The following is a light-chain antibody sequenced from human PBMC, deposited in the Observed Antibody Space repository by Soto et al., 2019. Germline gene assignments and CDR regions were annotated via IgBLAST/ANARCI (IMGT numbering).Light chain of an antibody. Sequence: EIVLTQSPDTLSLSPGERATLSCRASQSVSRTYLAWYQQKPGQAPRLLIYGASSRATGIPDRFSGSGSGTDFTLTISRLEPDDFAVYYCQRYDISPFPFGQGTKLEIK. CDR1: QSVSRTY. V-gene: IGKV3-20*01. CDR3: QRYDISPFP. CDR2: GAS. J-gene: IGKJ2*01.